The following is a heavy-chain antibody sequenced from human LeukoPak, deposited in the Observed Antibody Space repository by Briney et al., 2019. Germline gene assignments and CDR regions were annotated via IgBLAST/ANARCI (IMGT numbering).Heavy chain of an antibody. V-gene: IGHV3-48*01. CDR1: GFTFSSYS. D-gene: IGHD5-24*01. J-gene: IGHJ4*02. CDR3: ASREEGW. Sequence: GGSLRLSCAASGFTFSSYSMNWVRQAPGKGLEWGSYISGSSSTIYYADSVKGRFTISRDNGKDTLYLQMNSLRAEDTAVYYCASREEGWWGQGTLVTVSS. CDR2: ISGSSSTI.